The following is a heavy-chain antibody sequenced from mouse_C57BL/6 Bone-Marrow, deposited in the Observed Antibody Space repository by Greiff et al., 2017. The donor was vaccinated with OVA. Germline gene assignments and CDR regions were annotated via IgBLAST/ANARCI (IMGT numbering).Heavy chain of an antibody. CDR3: ARRGYFDV. CDR1: GFTFTDYY. Sequence: DVKLVESGGGLVQPGGSLSLSCAASGFTFTDYYMSWVRQPPGKALEWLGFIRNKANGYTTEYSASVKGRFTISRDNSQSILYLLMNALRAEDSATYYCARRGYFDVWGTGTTVTVSS. V-gene: IGHV7-3*01. J-gene: IGHJ1*03. CDR2: IRNKANGYTT.